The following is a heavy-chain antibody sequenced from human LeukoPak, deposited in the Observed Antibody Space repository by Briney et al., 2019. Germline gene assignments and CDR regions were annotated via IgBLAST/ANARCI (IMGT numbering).Heavy chain of an antibody. CDR1: GGSISSGGYS. CDR3: ARVFGVFDY. D-gene: IGHD3-3*01. CDR2: IYHSGST. J-gene: IGHJ4*02. Sequence: SQTLSLTCAVSGGSISSGGYSWSWIRQPPGKGLGWIGYIYHSGSTYYNPSLKSRVTISVDRSKNQFSLKLSSVTAADTAVYYCARVFGVFDYWGQGTLVTVSS. V-gene: IGHV4-30-2*01.